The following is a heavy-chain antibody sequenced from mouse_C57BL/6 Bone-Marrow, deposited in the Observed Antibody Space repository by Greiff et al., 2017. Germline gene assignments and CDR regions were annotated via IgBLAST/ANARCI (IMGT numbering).Heavy chain of an antibody. D-gene: IGHD1-1*01. V-gene: IGHV7-1*01. Sequence: EVQGVESGGGLVQSGRSLRLSCATSGFTFSDFYMELVRQAPGKGLEWIAASRNKANDYTTEYSASVKGRFIVSRDTSQSILYLQMNALRAEDTAIYYCARDADYYGSSLYWYFDVWGTGTTVTVSS. J-gene: IGHJ1*03. CDR1: GFTFSDFY. CDR3: ARDADYYGSSLYWYFDV. CDR2: SRNKANDYTT.